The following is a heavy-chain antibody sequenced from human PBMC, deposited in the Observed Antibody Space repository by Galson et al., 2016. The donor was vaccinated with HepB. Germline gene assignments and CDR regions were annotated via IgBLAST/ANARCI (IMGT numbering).Heavy chain of an antibody. Sequence: ETLSLTCTVSGASISSSYYYWGWLRQPPGKGLEWVGSIYYTGTTYYKPSLQSRVTISVDTSKNQFSLKLTSVTAADTALYTCVRQQRAGLMNFWGQGTMVTVSS. D-gene: IGHD6-19*01. J-gene: IGHJ3*01. CDR1: GASISSSYYY. V-gene: IGHV4-39*01. CDR2: IYYTGTT. CDR3: VRQQRAGLMNF.